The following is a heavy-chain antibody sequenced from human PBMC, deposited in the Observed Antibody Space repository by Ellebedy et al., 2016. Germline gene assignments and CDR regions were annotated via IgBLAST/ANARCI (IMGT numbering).Heavy chain of an antibody. CDR2: IYYSGST. J-gene: IGHJ5*02. D-gene: IGHD3-16*01. Sequence: SETLSLTCTVSGGSISSYYWSWIRQPPGKGLEWIGYIYYSGSTNYNPSLKSRVSISVDTSKNQFSLKLSPVTAADTAVYYCARDYRAYGQIYFDPWGQGTLVTVSS. CDR3: ARDYRAYGQIYFDP. V-gene: IGHV4-59*01. CDR1: GGSISSYY.